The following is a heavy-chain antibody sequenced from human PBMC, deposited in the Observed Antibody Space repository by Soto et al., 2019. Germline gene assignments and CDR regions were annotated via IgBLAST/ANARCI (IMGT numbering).Heavy chain of an antibody. Sequence: QVQLQESGPGVVKPSETLSLTCTVTGGSISSYYWSWIRQPPGKGLEWIGYIYYSGSTNYNPSLKRRVTISVDTSKNQFSLKLSSVTAADTAVYCCARVWGGAFDIWGQGAMVTFSS. CDR2: IYYSGST. J-gene: IGHJ3*02. D-gene: IGHD3-10*01. V-gene: IGHV4-59*01. CDR3: ARVWGGAFDI. CDR1: GGSISSYY.